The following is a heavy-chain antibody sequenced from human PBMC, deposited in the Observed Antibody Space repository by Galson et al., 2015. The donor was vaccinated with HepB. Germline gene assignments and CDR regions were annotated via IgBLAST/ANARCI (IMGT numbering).Heavy chain of an antibody. D-gene: IGHD3-3*01. CDR2: ISYDGSNK. J-gene: IGHJ6*03. Sequence: SPRLSCAASGFTFSSYAMHWVRQAPGKGLEWVAVISYDGSNKYYADSVKGRFTISRDNSKNTLYLQMNSLRAEDTAVYYCARDGYDFWRNWGPGHGLSYYMDVWGKGTTVAVSS. CDR3: ARDGYDFWRNWGPGHGLSYYMDV. CDR1: GFTFSSYA. V-gene: IGHV3-30-3*01.